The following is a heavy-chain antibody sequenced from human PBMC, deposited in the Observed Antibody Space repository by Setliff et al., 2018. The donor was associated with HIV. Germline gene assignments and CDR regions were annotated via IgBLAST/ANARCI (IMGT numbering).Heavy chain of an antibody. CDR3: ARDRPYSGYPD. V-gene: IGHV4-61*02. D-gene: IGHD5-12*01. CDR2: IYTSGST. Sequence: SETLSLTCTVSGGSIFSGSYYWSWIRQPAGKGLEWIGRIYTSGSTNYNPSLKSRVTISVDTSKNQFSLKLSSVTAADTAVYYCARDRPYSGYPDWGQGTLVTVSS. CDR1: GGSIFSGSYY. J-gene: IGHJ4*02.